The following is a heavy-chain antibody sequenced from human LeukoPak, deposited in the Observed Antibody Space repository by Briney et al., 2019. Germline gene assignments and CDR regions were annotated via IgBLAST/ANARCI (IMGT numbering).Heavy chain of an antibody. CDR1: GGSFSGYY. Sequence: SETLSLTCAVYGGSFSGYYWSWIRQPPGKGLEWIGEITHSGSTNYNPSLKSRVTIPVDTSKNQFSLKLSSVTAADTAVYYCARRLRFGAGIDYWGQGTLVTVSS. CDR3: ARRLRFGAGIDY. V-gene: IGHV4-34*01. CDR2: ITHSGST. D-gene: IGHD3-10*01. J-gene: IGHJ4*02.